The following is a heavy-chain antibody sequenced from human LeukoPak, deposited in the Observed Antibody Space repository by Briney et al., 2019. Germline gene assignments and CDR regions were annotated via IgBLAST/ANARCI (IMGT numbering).Heavy chain of an antibody. V-gene: IGHV4-59*01. D-gene: IGHD1-26*01. CDR1: GASISSYY. CDR2: IYTSGST. CDR3: AKDWELGS. Sequence: PSETLSLTCSVSGASISSYYWNWIRQPPGKGLEWIGNIYTSGSTNYNPSLKSRVTISLDTSKDQFSPKLTSVTAADTAFYYCAKDWELGSWGQGTLVTVSS. J-gene: IGHJ5*02.